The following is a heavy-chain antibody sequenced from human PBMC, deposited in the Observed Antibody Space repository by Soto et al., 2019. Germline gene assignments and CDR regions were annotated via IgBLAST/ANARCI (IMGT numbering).Heavy chain of an antibody. CDR1: GYTFTSYG. D-gene: IGHD3-3*01. Sequence: ASVKVSCKASGYTFTSYGISWVRQAPGQGLEWMGWISAYNGNTNYAQKLQGRVTMTTDTSTSTAYMELRSLRSDDTAVYYCARDLPTLFGVVIDVFWFDPWGQGTLVTVSS. CDR2: ISAYNGNT. J-gene: IGHJ5*02. CDR3: ARDLPTLFGVVIDVFWFDP. V-gene: IGHV1-18*01.